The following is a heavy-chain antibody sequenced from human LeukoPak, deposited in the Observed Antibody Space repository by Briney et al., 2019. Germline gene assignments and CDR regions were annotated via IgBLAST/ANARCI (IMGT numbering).Heavy chain of an antibody. Sequence: PSETLSLTCAVSGGSISSGGYSWSWIRQPPGKGLEWIGYIYHSGSTYYNPSLKSRVTISVDRSKNQFSLKLSSVTAADTAVYYCARDRPHGPPDYWGQGPLVTVSS. V-gene: IGHV4-30-2*01. D-gene: IGHD4-17*01. J-gene: IGHJ4*02. CDR1: GGSISSGGYS. CDR2: IYHSGST. CDR3: ARDRPHGPPDY.